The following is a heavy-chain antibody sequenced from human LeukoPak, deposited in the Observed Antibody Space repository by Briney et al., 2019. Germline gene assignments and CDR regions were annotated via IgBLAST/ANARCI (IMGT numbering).Heavy chain of an antibody. CDR3: ARAVQLRFNFDY. Sequence: GGSLRLSCAASGFTFSSYSMNWVRQAPGKGLEWVSSISSSSSYIYYADSVKGRFTISRDNAKNSLYLQMNSLRAEDTAVYYCARAVQLRFNFDYWGQGTLVTVSS. CDR2: ISSSSSYI. V-gene: IGHV3-21*01. D-gene: IGHD5-18*01. CDR1: GFTFSSYS. J-gene: IGHJ4*02.